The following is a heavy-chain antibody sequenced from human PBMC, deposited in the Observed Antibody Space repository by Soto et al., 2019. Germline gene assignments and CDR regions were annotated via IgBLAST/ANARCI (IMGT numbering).Heavy chain of an antibody. CDR1: GDSIRSSHW. V-gene: IGHV4-4*02. D-gene: IGHD3-10*01. Sequence: QVQLQESGPGLLEPSGTLSLTCAVSGDSIRSSHWWTWVRQPPGKGLEWIGEVSDSGNTNDSPSLRGRITVSLDNSQNQFSLTLTSVTAADTAFYSCAGRRVPGSTIYCGQGTLVTVST. J-gene: IGHJ4*02. CDR2: VSDSGNT. CDR3: AGRRVPGSTIY.